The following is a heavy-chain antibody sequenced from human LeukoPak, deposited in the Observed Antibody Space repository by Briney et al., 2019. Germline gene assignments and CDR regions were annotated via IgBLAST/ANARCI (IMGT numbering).Heavy chain of an antibody. V-gene: IGHV4-4*07. D-gene: IGHD2-2*01. CDR1: GGSISNYY. Sequence: SETLSLTCTVSGGSISNYYRSWIRQPAGKGLEWIGRMYTSGATHYNPSLKSRATMSVDTSKNHLSLTLSSVTAADRAVYYCAREGPAASASMLFYYFMDVWGKGTTVTVSS. CDR2: MYTSGAT. CDR3: AREGPAASASMLFYYFMDV. J-gene: IGHJ6*03.